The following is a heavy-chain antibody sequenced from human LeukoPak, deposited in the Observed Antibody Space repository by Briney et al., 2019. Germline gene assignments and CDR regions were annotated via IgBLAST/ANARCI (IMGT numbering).Heavy chain of an antibody. D-gene: IGHD2-2*01. CDR2: ITHSGST. CDR1: GGSISSYY. Sequence: PSETLSLTCTVSGGSISSYYWSWIRQPPGKGLEWVGEITHSGSTYYNPSLKSRGTISVDRSKNQFSLKLSSVTAAVTVVYYCARGPVGFYCSSTSCYYPPDYWGQGTLVTVSS. CDR3: ARGPVGFYCSSTSCYYPPDY. V-gene: IGHV4-34*01. J-gene: IGHJ4*02.